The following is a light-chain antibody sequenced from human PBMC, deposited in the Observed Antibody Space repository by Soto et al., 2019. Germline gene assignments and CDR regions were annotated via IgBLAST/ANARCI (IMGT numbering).Light chain of an antibody. CDR3: QQYNTYSWT. V-gene: IGKV1-5*01. Sequence: DIQMTQSPSTLSASVGDSVTITCRASQTISTWLAWYQQKPGGAPKLLISDASSFESGVPSRFSGSGSGTEFTLTISSLQPDDFATYFCQQYNTYSWTFGQGTKVDIK. J-gene: IGKJ1*01. CDR2: DAS. CDR1: QTISTW.